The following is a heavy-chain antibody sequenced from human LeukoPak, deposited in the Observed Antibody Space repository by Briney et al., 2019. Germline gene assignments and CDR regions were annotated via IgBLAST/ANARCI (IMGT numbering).Heavy chain of an antibody. CDR2: IYSDGSKQ. V-gene: IGHV3-33*06. CDR3: AKDVRSGYFDY. CDR1: GFIFNNYG. Sequence: GGSLRLSCAASGFIFNNYGTHWVRQAPGKGLEWVAVIYSDGSKQNYEDSVKGRFTISRDDSKNTVYLQMNSLRAEDTAVYYCAKDVRSGYFDYWGQGTLVTVSS. D-gene: IGHD3-22*01. J-gene: IGHJ4*02.